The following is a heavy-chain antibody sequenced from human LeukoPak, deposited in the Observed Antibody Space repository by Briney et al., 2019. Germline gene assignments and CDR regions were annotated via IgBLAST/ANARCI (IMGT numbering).Heavy chain of an antibody. V-gene: IGHV1-8*01. CDR2: MNPNSGNT. CDR1: GYTFTSYD. CDR3: ARGRGYCSGGSCSNWFDP. J-gene: IGHJ5*02. Sequence: ASVKVSCKASGYTFTSYDINWVRQATGQGLEWMGWMNPNSGNTGYARKFQGRVTMTRNTSISTAYMELSSLRSEDTAVYYCARGRGYCSGGSCSNWFDPWGQGTLVTVSS. D-gene: IGHD2-15*01.